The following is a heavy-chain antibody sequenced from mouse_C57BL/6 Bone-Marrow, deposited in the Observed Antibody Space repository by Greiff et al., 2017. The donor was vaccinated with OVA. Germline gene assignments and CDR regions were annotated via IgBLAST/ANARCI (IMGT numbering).Heavy chain of an antibody. V-gene: IGHV5-17*01. CDR1: GFTFSDYG. CDR3: ARGGYYAGYAMDY. J-gene: IGHJ4*01. D-gene: IGHD2-3*01. Sequence: EVQRVESGGGLVKPGGSLKLSCAASGFTFSDYGMHWVRQAPEKGLEWVAYISSGSSTIYYADTVKGRFTISRDNAKNTLFLQMTSLRSEDTAMYYCARGGYYAGYAMDYWGQGTSVTVSS. CDR2: ISSGSSTI.